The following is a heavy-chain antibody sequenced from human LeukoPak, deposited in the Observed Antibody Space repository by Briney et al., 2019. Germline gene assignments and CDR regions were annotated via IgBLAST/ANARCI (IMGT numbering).Heavy chain of an antibody. D-gene: IGHD2-2*01. CDR3: ARKVGAFDI. CDR1: GGSISSGGYS. J-gene: IGHJ3*02. V-gene: IGHV4-30-2*01. Sequence: SETLSLTCAVSGGSISSGGYSWSWIRQPPGKGLEWIGYIYHSGSTYYNPSLKSRVTISVDRSKNQFSLKLSSVTAADTAVYFCARKVGAFDIWGQGTMVTVSS. CDR2: IYHSGST.